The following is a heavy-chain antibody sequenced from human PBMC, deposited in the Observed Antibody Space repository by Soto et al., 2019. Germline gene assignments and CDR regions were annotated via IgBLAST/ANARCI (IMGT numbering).Heavy chain of an antibody. D-gene: IGHD2-15*01. J-gene: IGHJ6*02. CDR1: GDSIRNFY. CDR2: IYSSGST. Sequence: QVQLQESGPGLVKPSETLSLTCTVSGDSIRNFYWSWIRQPAGKGLEWIGRIYSSGSTDYNASLKSRVSMSVDRSNNQFFLRLTSVTAEDTAVYYCVRDCSGGGCYSDYGMDVLGQGTTVTVS. V-gene: IGHV4-4*07. CDR3: VRDCSGGGCYSDYGMDV.